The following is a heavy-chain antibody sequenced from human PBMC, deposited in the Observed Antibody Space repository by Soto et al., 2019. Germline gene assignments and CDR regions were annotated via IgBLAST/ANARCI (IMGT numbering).Heavy chain of an antibody. CDR3: ARSQTLLVPHAFDI. J-gene: IGHJ3*02. CDR1: GGTFSSYA. CDR2: IIPIFGTA. D-gene: IGHD6-13*01. V-gene: IGHV1-69*01. Sequence: QVQLVQSGAEVKKPGSSVKDSCKASGGTFSSYAISWVRQAPGQGLEWMGGIIPIFGTANYAQKFQGRVTITADESTSTAYMELSSLRSGDTAVYYCARSQTLLVPHAFDIGGQGTMVTVSS.